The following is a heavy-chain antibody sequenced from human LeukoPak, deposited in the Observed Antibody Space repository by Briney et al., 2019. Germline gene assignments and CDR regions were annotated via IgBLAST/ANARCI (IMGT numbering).Heavy chain of an antibody. J-gene: IGHJ4*02. CDR1: GGSISSSPYY. CDR3: ARPTTGPATQGYDS. V-gene: IGHV4-39*01. D-gene: IGHD1-1*01. CDR2: IYYRGNT. Sequence: SETLSLTCTVSGGSISSSPYYWAWIRQPPGRGLEWIGSIYYRGNTYHNPSLKSRVTISVDTSKNQFSLSVISVTAADTAVYFCARPTTGPATQGYDSWGQGILVTVSS.